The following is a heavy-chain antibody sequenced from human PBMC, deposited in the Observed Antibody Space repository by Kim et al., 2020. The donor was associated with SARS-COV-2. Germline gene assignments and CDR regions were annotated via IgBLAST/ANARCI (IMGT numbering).Heavy chain of an antibody. J-gene: IGHJ6*02. CDR2: IYYSGST. V-gene: IGHV4-31*03. D-gene: IGHD3-10*01. CDR3: RGGWFGEDWGYYYGMDV. Sequence: SETLSLTCTVSGGSISSGGYYWSWIRQHPGKGLEWIGYIYYSGSTYYNPSLKSRVTISVDTSKNQFSLKLSSVTAADTAVYYCRGGWFGEDWGYYYGMDVWGQGTTVTVSS. CDR1: GGSISSGGYY.